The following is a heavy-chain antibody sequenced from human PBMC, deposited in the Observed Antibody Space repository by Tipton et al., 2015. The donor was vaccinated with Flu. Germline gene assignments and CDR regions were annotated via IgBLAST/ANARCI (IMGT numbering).Heavy chain of an antibody. CDR3: ARGNLFGYFDY. D-gene: IGHD2-21*01. V-gene: IGHV4-34*01. CDR1: GGSFSGYY. J-gene: IGHJ4*02. Sequence: TLSLTCAVYGGSFSGYYWSWIRQPPGKGLEWIGEINHSGSTNYNPSLKSRVTISVDTSKNQFSLKLSSVTAADTAVYYCARGNLFGYFDYWGQGTLVTVSS. CDR2: INHSGST.